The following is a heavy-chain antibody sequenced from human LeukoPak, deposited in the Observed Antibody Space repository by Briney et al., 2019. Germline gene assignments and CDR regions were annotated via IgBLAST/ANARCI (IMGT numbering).Heavy chain of an antibody. J-gene: IGHJ2*01. Sequence: PSETLSLTCAVYGGSFSGYYWSWIRQPPGKGLEWIGEINHSGSTNYSPSLKSRVTISVDTSKNQFSLKLSSVTAADTAVYYCARTRYIVVVTAGPWYFDLWGRGTLVTVSS. V-gene: IGHV4-34*01. CDR3: ARTRYIVVVTAGPWYFDL. CDR1: GGSFSGYY. D-gene: IGHD2-21*02. CDR2: INHSGST.